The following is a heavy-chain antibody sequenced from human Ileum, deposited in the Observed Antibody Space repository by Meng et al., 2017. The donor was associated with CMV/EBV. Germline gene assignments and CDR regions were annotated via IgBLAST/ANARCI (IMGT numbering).Heavy chain of an antibody. CDR2: IYPGDSDT. D-gene: IGHD6-19*01. Sequence: GGSLRLSCKASGYSFTNYWIGWVRQMPGKGLEWMGLIYPGDSDTRYSPSFQGQVTISADNSITTAYLQWSSLKASDTAIYYCARKVPAGQIDYWGQGTVVTVSS. J-gene: IGHJ4*02. CDR1: GYSFTNYW. V-gene: IGHV5-51*01. CDR3: ARKVPAGQIDY.